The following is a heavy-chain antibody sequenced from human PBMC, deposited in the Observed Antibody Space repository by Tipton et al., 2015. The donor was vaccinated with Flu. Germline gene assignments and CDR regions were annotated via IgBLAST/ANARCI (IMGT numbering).Heavy chain of an antibody. CDR2: IYTTGSV. V-gene: IGHV4-4*07. Sequence: TLSLTCTVSGGSISGYYWSWIRQSAGRGLEWIGRIYTTGSVNYNPSLRGRVTIAGDTSRNHFSLQLTSVTAADTAVYFCARSPSYSGSGIYPYYFDDWGQGTLVTVAS. CDR1: GGSISGYY. D-gene: IGHD3-10*01. CDR3: ARSPSYSGSGIYPYYFDD. J-gene: IGHJ4*02.